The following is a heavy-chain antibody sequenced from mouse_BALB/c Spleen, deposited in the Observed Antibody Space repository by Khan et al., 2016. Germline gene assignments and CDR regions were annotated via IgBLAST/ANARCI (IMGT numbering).Heavy chain of an antibody. V-gene: IGHV1-77*01. D-gene: IGHD1-2*01. CDR3: ARSYYGYFAMDY. CDR1: GYTFTDYY. CDR2: IFPGSGIT. J-gene: IGHJ4*01. Sequence: QVQLQQSGTELPRPGASVKLSCKVSGYTFTDYYLHWVKQRTGQGFEWIGEIFPGSGITYYNEKFKGKASLTADTSSITAYMQLSSLTSEDSAVYFCARSYYGYFAMDYWGHGASVTVSS.